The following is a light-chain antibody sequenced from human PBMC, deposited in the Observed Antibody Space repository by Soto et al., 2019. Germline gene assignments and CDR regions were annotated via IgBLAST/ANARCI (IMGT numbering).Light chain of an antibody. V-gene: IGLV1-40*01. CDR3: QSYDSSLSGWV. J-gene: IGLJ3*02. CDR1: NSNIGAGYD. CDR2: GNS. Sequence: QAVVTQPPSVSGAPWQRVTISCTGYNSNIGAGYDVHWYQQLPGTAPKLLIYGNSNRPSGVPDRFSASKSGTSASLAITGLQAEDEADYYCQSYDSSLSGWVFGGGTKLTVL.